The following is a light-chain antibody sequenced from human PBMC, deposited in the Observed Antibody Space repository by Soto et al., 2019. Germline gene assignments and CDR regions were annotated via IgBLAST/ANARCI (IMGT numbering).Light chain of an antibody. Sequence: VLQQSPGTLSLSPGERATLSCRASQSVSSYLAWYQQKPGQAPRLLIYDASNRATGIPARFSGSGSGTDVTLTISRLEPEDFAVYYCQQYGSSSWTVGQGTKVDIK. V-gene: IGKV3-20*01. CDR1: QSVSSY. J-gene: IGKJ1*01. CDR3: QQYGSSSWT. CDR2: DAS.